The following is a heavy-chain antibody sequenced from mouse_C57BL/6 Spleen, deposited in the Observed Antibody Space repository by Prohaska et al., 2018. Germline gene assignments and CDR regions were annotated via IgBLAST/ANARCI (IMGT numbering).Heavy chain of an antibody. CDR2: IYPGDGDT. Sequence: QVQLQQSGPELVKPGASVKISCTASGYAFSSSWMNWVKQRPGKGLEWIGRIYPGDGDTNYNGKFKGKASLTADKSSSKADMQLSSLTSEDSAVYLCARESSGYRSYYYAMDYWGQGTSVTVSS. J-gene: IGHJ4*01. V-gene: IGHV1-82*01. D-gene: IGHD3-2*02. CDR1: GYAFSSSW. CDR3: ARESSGYRSYYYAMDY.